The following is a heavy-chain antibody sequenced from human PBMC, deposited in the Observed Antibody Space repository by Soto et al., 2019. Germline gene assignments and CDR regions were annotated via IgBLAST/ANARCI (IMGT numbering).Heavy chain of an antibody. CDR1: GGTFSSYA. CDR2: IIPIFGTA. D-gene: IGHD5-12*01. Sequence: SVKVSCKASGGTFSSYAISRVRQAPGQGLEWMGGIIPIFGTANYAQKFQGRVTITADKSTSTAYMELSSLRSEDTAVYYFARRSSGYATFDYWGQGTLVTVSS. CDR3: ARRSSGYATFDY. J-gene: IGHJ4*02. V-gene: IGHV1-69*06.